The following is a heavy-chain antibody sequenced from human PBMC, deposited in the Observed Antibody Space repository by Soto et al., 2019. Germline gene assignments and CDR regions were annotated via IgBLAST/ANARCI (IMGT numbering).Heavy chain of an antibody. CDR3: ARSLMGYYLFFDY. CDR1: GFTFTSYT. D-gene: IGHD3-3*01. J-gene: IGHJ4*02. Sequence: GGSLRLSCAASGFTFTSYTMHWVRQAPGKGLEWVAVISYDGSKKYYADSVKGRFTISRDNSKNTLYLQMNSLRAEDTAVYYCARSLMGYYLFFDYWGQGTLVTVSS. V-gene: IGHV3-30-3*01. CDR2: ISYDGSKK.